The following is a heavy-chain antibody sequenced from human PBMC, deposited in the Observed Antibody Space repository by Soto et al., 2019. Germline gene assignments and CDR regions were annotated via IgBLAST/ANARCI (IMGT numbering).Heavy chain of an antibody. D-gene: IGHD2-2*01. V-gene: IGHV3-30*18. CDR2: ISYDGSNK. Sequence: GESLKISCAASGFTFSSYGMHWVRQAPGKGLEWVAVISYDGSNKYYADSVKGRFTISRDNSKNTLYLQMNSLRAEDTAVYYCAKGNMVPAAMRASEYMDVWGKGTTVTVSS. J-gene: IGHJ6*03. CDR1: GFTFSSYG. CDR3: AKGNMVPAAMRASEYMDV.